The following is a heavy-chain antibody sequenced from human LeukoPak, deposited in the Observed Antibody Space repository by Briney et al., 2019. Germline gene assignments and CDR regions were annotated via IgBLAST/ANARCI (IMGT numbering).Heavy chain of an antibody. CDR2: MNPNSGNT. Sequence: EASVKVSCKASGYTFTSYDINWVRQATGQGLEWMGWMNPNSGNTGYAQKFQGGVTMTRNTSISTAYMELSSLRSEDTAVYYCARGGATGYYYYYMDVWGKGTTVTVSS. V-gene: IGHV1-8*01. D-gene: IGHD1-26*01. CDR1: GYTFTSYD. CDR3: ARGGATGYYYYYMDV. J-gene: IGHJ6*03.